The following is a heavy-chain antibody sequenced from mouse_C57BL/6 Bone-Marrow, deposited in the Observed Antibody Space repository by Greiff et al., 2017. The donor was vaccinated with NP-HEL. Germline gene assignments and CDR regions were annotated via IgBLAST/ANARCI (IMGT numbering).Heavy chain of an antibody. Sequence: QVHVKQPGAELVKPGASVKLSCKASGYTFTSYWMHWVKQRPGQGLEWIGMIHPNSGSTNYNEKFKSKATLTVDKSSSTAYMQLSSLTSEDSAVYYCASPFPYRGQGTTLTVSS. V-gene: IGHV1-64*01. CDR3: ASPFPY. CDR1: GYTFTSYW. CDR2: IHPNSGST. J-gene: IGHJ2*01.